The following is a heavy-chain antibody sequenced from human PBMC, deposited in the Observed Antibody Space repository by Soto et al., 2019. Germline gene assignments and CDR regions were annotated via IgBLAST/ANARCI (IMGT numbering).Heavy chain of an antibody. CDR3: ARVEIYCSGGSCAGFDY. J-gene: IGHJ4*02. V-gene: IGHV1-3*01. CDR1: GYTFTSYA. CDR2: INAGNGNT. Sequence: ASVKVSCKASGYTFTSYAMHWVRQAPGQRLEWMGWINAGNGNTKYSQKFQGRVTITRDTSASTAYMELSSLRSEDTAVYYCARVEIYCSGGSCAGFDYWGQGTLLTVSS. D-gene: IGHD2-15*01.